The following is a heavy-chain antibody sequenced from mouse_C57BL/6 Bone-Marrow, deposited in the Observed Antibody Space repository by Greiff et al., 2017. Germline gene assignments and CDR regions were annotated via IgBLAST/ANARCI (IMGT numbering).Heavy chain of an antibody. Sequence: EVQLQQSGAELVRPGASVKLSCTASGFNIKDDYMHWVKQRPEQGLEWIGWLDPENGDTEYASKFQGKATITADTSSNTAYLQLSSLTSEDTAVYYCTPLYYGSSYFYWYFDVWGTGTTVTVSS. CDR1: GFNIKDDY. CDR3: TPLYYGSSYFYWYFDV. D-gene: IGHD1-1*01. J-gene: IGHJ1*03. V-gene: IGHV14-4*01. CDR2: LDPENGDT.